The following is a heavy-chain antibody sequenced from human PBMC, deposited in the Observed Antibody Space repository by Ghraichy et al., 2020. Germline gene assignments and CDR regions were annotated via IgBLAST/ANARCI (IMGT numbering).Heavy chain of an antibody. CDR3: ARDSPSAPDYYDSSGYYY. CDR1: GYTFTGYY. Sequence: ASVKVSCKASGYTFTGYYMHWVRQAPGQGLEWMGWINPNSGGTNYAQKFQGRVTMTRDTSISTAYMELSRLRSDDTAVYYCARDSPSAPDYYDSSGYYYWGQGTLVTVSS. D-gene: IGHD3-22*01. J-gene: IGHJ4*02. V-gene: IGHV1-2*02. CDR2: INPNSGGT.